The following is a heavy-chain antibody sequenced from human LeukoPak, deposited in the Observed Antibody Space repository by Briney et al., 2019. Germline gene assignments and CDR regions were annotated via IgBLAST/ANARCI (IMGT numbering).Heavy chain of an antibody. Sequence: GGSLRLSCAASGFTFSNYWMHWVRQVPGKGLVWVSRINDDGSATFYADSVKGRFTISRDNAKNTLFLQINSLRAEDTAVYYCAREILAPGKTHDYWGQGTLVTVSS. CDR3: AREILAPGKTHDY. CDR2: INDDGSAT. J-gene: IGHJ4*02. V-gene: IGHV3-74*01. CDR1: GFTFSNYW.